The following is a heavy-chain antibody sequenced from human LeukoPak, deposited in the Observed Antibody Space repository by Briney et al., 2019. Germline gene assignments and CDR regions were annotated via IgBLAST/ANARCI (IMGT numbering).Heavy chain of an antibody. V-gene: IGHV4-59*11. Sequence: TSETLSLTCTVSADSISSRYCSWIRQPPGKGLEWIGYIHYSGTTNYNPSLKSRVTISVDTSKKQFSLKLKSVTAADTAVYYCANLHYVSSGSNLDYWGQGTLVTVSS. CDR3: ANLHYVSSGSNLDY. J-gene: IGHJ4*02. D-gene: IGHD3-22*01. CDR2: IHYSGTT. CDR1: ADSISSRY.